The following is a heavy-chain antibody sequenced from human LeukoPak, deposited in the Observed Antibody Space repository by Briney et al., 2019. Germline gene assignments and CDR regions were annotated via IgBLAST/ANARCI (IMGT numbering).Heavy chain of an antibody. CDR3: ARVGIAAAGTYWFDP. J-gene: IGHJ5*02. CDR2: ISSTSSYI. V-gene: IGHV3-21*01. Sequence: PGGSLRLSCAASGLTFSTYSMNWVRQAPGKGLEWVSSISSTSSYIYYADSVKGRFTISRDNAKNSLYLQMNSLRAEDTAVYYCARVGIAAAGTYWFDPWGQGTLVTVSS. CDR1: GLTFSTYS. D-gene: IGHD6-13*01.